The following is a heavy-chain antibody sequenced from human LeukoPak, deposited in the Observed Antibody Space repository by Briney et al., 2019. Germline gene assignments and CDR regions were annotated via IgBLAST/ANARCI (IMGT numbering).Heavy chain of an antibody. CDR1: GGSISSYY. J-gene: IGHJ5*02. Sequence: SETLSLTCTVSGGSISSYYWSWIRQPPGKGLEGIGYIYYSGSTNYNPSLKSRVTISVDTSKNQFSLKLSSVTAADTAVYYCARDHRSSWYGGFDPWGQGTLVTVSS. V-gene: IGHV4-59*01. CDR2: IYYSGST. CDR3: ARDHRSSWYGGFDP. D-gene: IGHD6-13*01.